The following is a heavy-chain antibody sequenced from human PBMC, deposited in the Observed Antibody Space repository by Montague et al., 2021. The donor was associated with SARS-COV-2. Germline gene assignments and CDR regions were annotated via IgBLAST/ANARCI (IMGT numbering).Heavy chain of an antibody. CDR3: TSGREGNYKVMDV. Sequence: CAISGDSVSSNSATWNWVRQSPSGGLEWLGRTYYRSKWYNDYAVSVRGRVTINPDTSKNQFSLQLNSVTPEDTAIYYCTSGREGNYKVMDVWGQGTTVTVSS. V-gene: IGHV6-1*01. CDR1: GDSVSSNSAT. CDR2: TYYRSKWYN. J-gene: IGHJ6*02. D-gene: IGHD3-10*01.